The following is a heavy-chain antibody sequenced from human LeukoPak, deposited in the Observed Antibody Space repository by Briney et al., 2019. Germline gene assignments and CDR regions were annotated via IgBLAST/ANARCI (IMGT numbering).Heavy chain of an antibody. CDR3: ARTSIPAATAEFDY. CDR1: GYSFTSYW. V-gene: IGHV5-51*01. CDR2: IYPGDSVT. D-gene: IGHD2-2*01. Sequence: GESLKISCKGSGYSFTSYWIDWVRQMPGKGLEWMGIIYPGDSVTRYSPSFQGQVTISADESISTAYLQWSSLKASDTAMYYCARTSIPAATAEFDYWGQGTLVTVSS. J-gene: IGHJ4*02.